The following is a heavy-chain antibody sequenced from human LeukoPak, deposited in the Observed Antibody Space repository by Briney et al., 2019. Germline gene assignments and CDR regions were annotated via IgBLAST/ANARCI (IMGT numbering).Heavy chain of an antibody. CDR2: ISSSRSTI. J-gene: IGHJ4*02. CDR3: ARDRIPHGYDYVWGSYRPSEFDY. V-gene: IGHV3-48*01. CDR1: GFTFSSYS. D-gene: IGHD3-16*02. Sequence: PGGSLRLSCAASGFTFSSYSMNWVRQAPGKGMEWVSYISSSRSTIYYADSVKGRFTISRDNAKNSLYLQMNSLRAEDTAVYYCARDRIPHGYDYVWGSYRPSEFDYWGQGTLVTVSS.